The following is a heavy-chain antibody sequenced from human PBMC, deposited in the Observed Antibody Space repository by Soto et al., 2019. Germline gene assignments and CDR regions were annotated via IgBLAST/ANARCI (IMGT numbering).Heavy chain of an antibody. D-gene: IGHD6-19*01. Sequence: VQLVQSGAEVMKPGASVKVSCKASGYTFSNYGFSWVRQAPGQGLEWMGWISAYSGNTNYAQKLQGRVTMTTETSTRTAYMELRSLRSDDTAVYYCARDDRVAGTPYYSDYWGQGTLVTVSS. V-gene: IGHV1-18*01. CDR2: ISAYSGNT. CDR1: GYTFSNYG. J-gene: IGHJ4*02. CDR3: ARDDRVAGTPYYSDY.